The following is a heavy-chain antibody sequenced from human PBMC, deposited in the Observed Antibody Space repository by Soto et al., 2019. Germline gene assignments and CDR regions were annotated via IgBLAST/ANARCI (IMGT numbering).Heavy chain of an antibody. CDR3: ARNWFGDNWFDP. CDR2: INAGNGNT. D-gene: IGHD3-10*01. CDR1: GYTFTSYA. V-gene: IGHV1-3*01. J-gene: IGHJ5*02. Sequence: ASVKVSCKASGYTFTSYAMHWVRQAPGQRLEWMGWINAGNGNTKYSQKFQGRVTITRDTSASTAYMELSSLRSEDTAVYYCARNWFGDNWFDPWGQGTLVTVSS.